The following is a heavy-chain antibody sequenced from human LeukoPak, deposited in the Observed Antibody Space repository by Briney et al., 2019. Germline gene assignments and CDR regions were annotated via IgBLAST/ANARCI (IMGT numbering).Heavy chain of an antibody. V-gene: IGHV1-69*05. J-gene: IGHJ3*02. D-gene: IGHD3-3*01. Sequence: SVKVSCKASGGTFSSYAISWVRQAPGQGLEWMGRIIPIFGTANYAQKFQGRVTITTDESTSTAYMELSSLRSEDTAVYYCARDTTIFGVVLEVQDAFDIWGQGTMVTVSS. CDR1: GGTFSSYA. CDR3: ARDTTIFGVVLEVQDAFDI. CDR2: IIPIFGTA.